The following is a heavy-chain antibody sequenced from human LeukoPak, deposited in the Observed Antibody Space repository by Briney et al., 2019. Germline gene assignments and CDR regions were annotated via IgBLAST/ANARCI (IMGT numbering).Heavy chain of an antibody. CDR1: GYTFTSYG. CDR3: ARDRDMITFGGVIADY. J-gene: IGHJ4*02. V-gene: IGHV1-18*04. CDR2: ISAYNGST. D-gene: IGHD3-16*02. Sequence: GASVKVSCKASGYTFTSYGISWVRQAPGQGLEWMGWISAYNGSTNYAQKLQGRVTMTTDTSTSTAYMELRSLRSDDTAVYYCARDRDMITFGGVIADYWGQGTLVTVSS.